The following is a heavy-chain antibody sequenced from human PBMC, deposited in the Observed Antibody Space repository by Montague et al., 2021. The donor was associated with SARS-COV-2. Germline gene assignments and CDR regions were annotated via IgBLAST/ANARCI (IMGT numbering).Heavy chain of an antibody. V-gene: IGHV4-34*01. Sequence: SETLSLTCAVSGGSFSGSFWTWIRQPPGKGLEWLGEINHRGTTKYNPSVESRVPMSLDTSKNQFALRLTSVTVADTAVYYCAKTGGFSEILADYDNPRDVPVGNRQKGVQPPRGAFDIGGQGKLVTVSS. J-gene: IGHJ3*02. CDR2: INHRGTT. D-gene: IGHD3-9*01. CDR3: AKTGGFSEILADYDNPRDVPVGNRQKGVQPPRGAFDI. CDR1: GGSFSGSF.